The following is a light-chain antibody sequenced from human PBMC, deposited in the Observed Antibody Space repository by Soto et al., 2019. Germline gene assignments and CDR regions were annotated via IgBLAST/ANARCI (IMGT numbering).Light chain of an antibody. CDR2: GAS. J-gene: IGKJ5*01. Sequence: EIVMTQSPATLSVSPGERASLSCRASQSVSSTLAWYQQKPGQAPRLLIYGASTRATGIPARFSGSGSGTEFTLTISSLQSEDFAVYYCQQYNKWPRTFGQGTRLEI. CDR1: QSVSST. CDR3: QQYNKWPRT. V-gene: IGKV3-15*01.